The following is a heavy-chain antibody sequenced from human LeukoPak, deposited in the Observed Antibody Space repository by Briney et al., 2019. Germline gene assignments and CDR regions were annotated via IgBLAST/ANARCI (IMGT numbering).Heavy chain of an antibody. CDR1: GFTFSNYW. J-gene: IGHJ5*02. CDR2: IKQDGSEN. CDR3: ARDKQLGATTGSWFDP. Sequence: GGSLRLSCAASGFTFSNYWMSWVRQAPGKGLEWVAQIKQDGSENYYVDSVKGRFTISRDSAKNSLYLQLNSLRAEDTALYYCARDKQLGATTGSWFDPWGQGTLVTVSS. V-gene: IGHV3-7*01. D-gene: IGHD1-26*01.